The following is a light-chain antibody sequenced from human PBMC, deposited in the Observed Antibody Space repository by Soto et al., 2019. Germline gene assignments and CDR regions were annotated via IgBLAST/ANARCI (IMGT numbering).Light chain of an antibody. CDR2: SAS. J-gene: IGKJ1*01. Sequence: DIQMTQSPSSLSASVGDRVTITCRASQSISSYLNWYHQKPGKAPKLLIYSASSLQSGVPSSFSGSGSGTDFTLTISSLQPEDFSPYDCQQSYTTPWTFGQGTNVEVK. V-gene: IGKV1-39*01. CDR3: QQSYTTPWT. CDR1: QSISSY.